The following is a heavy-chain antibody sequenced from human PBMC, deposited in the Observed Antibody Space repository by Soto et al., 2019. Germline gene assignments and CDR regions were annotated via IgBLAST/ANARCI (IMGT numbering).Heavy chain of an antibody. D-gene: IGHD3-3*01. CDR2: ISYYGSNK. CDR3: AKYFFFQAEDGIRDTVPVSAFLLNRSSDL. Sequence: DKRLKWVAVISYYGSNKYYADSVKGRFTISRDNSKNTLYIQMNSLRAEDTDGYYCAKYFFFQAEDGIRDTVPVSAFLLNRSSDL. V-gene: IGHV3-30*18. J-gene: IGHJ2*01.